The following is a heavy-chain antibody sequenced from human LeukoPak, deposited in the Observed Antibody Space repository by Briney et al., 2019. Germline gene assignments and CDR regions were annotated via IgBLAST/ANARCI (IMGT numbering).Heavy chain of an antibody. V-gene: IGHV3-23*01. Sequence: PGGSLRLSCAASGFTFSSYVMSWVRQAPGKGLEWVSAISGSGDGTYYADSVKGRFTISRDNSKNTLYLQMNSLRAEDTAVYYCVKFPSSALDTWGQGTLVTVSS. CDR1: GFTFSSYV. J-gene: IGHJ5*02. CDR2: ISGSGDGT. CDR3: VKFPSSALDT. D-gene: IGHD6-6*01.